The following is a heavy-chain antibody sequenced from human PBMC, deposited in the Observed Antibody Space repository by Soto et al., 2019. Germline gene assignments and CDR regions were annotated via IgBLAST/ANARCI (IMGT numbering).Heavy chain of an antibody. CDR1: GFTFSSYG. CDR2: IWYDGSNK. CDR3: ARVTKMTTVTTRTGYYFDY. D-gene: IGHD4-17*01. V-gene: IGHV3-33*01. Sequence: LRLSCAASGFTFSSYGMHWVRQAPGKGLEWVAVIWYDGSNKYYADSVKGRFTISRDNSKNTLYLQMNSLRAEDTAVYYCARVTKMTTVTTRTGYYFDYWGQGTLVTVSS. J-gene: IGHJ4*02.